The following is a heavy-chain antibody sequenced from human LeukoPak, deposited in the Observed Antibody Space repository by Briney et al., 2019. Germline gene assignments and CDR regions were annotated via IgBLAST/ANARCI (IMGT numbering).Heavy chain of an antibody. D-gene: IGHD6-6*01. V-gene: IGHV4-34*01. Sequence: PSETLSLTCAVYGGSFSGYYWSWIRQPPGKGLEWIGEINHSGSTNYNPSLKSRVTISVDTSKNQFSLKLSSVTAADTAVYYCATSIAARLGAFDIWGQGTMVTVSS. CDR3: ATSIAARLGAFDI. J-gene: IGHJ3*02. CDR1: GGSFSGYY. CDR2: INHSGST.